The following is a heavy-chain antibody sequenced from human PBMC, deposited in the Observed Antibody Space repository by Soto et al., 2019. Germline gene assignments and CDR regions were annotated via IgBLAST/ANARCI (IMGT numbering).Heavy chain of an antibody. D-gene: IGHD4-17*01. CDR1: GYTFISYY. CDR2: IDPSGART. Sequence: QVQVQQSGAEVKEPGASVRISCKASGYTFISYYMHWVRQAPGQGLEWMGIIDPSGARTTYAQRFRGRVTMNWDTSRSTVYMDMTSLRPDDTAVYFCATTIIYGDPGDYWGPGTVVSVSS. J-gene: IGHJ4*02. CDR3: ATTIIYGDPGDY. V-gene: IGHV1-46*01.